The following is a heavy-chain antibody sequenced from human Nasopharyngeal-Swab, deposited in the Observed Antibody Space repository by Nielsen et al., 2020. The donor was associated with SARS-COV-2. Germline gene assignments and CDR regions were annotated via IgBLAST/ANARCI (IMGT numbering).Heavy chain of an antibody. CDR2: ISSSGSTI. CDR1: GFTFSGYY. CDR3: ARGLWSSLRLLGGMDV. V-gene: IGHV3-11*04. Sequence: GESLKISCAASGFTFSGYYMSWLRQAPGKGLEWVSYISSSGSTIYYADSVKGRFTISRDNAKNSLYLQMNSLRAEDTAVYYCARGLWSSLRLLGGMDVWGQGTTVTVSS. J-gene: IGHJ6*02. D-gene: IGHD4/OR15-4a*01.